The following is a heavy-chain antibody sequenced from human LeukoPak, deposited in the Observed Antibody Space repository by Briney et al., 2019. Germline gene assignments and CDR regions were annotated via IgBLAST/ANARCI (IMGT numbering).Heavy chain of an antibody. CDR1: GYTFTSYG. V-gene: IGHV1-18*01. CDR2: ISAYNGNT. CDR3: ASLKNYYDSSGYLVTDAFDI. J-gene: IGHJ3*02. Sequence: ASVKVSCKASGYTFTSYGISWVRQAPGQGLEWMGWISAYNGNTNYAQKLQGRVTMTTDTSTSTAYMELRSLKSDDTAVYYCASLKNYYDSSGYLVTDAFDIWGQGTLVTVSS. D-gene: IGHD3-22*01.